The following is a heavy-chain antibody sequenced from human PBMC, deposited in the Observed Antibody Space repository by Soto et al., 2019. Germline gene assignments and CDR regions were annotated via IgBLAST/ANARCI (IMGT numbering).Heavy chain of an antibody. J-gene: IGHJ6*02. CDR3: ARDRTGNYYYGIDV. CDR1: GFTFSPYS. V-gene: IGHV3-21*01. CDR2: ISSSSTYI. Sequence: GGSLRLSCAASGFTFSPYSMNWVRQAPGKGLEWVSSISSSSTYIYYADSVKGRFIISRDNAKNSLYLQVNSLRAEDTAVYYSARDRTGNYYYGIDVWGQATTVTVSS.